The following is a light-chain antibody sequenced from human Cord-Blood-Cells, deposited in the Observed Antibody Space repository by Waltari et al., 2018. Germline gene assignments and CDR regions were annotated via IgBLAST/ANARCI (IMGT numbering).Light chain of an antibody. J-gene: IGLJ1*01. V-gene: IGLV2-11*01. CDR3: CSYAGSYTSYV. CDR1: SSAVGGSHY. Sequence: QSPLTQTRSVPGAPGQSVTISFTATSSAVGGSHYVSWYQQHPGKAPKLMIYDVSKRPSGVPDHFSGSKSGNTASLTISGLQAEDEADYYCCSYAGSYTSYVFGTGTKVTVL. CDR2: DVS.